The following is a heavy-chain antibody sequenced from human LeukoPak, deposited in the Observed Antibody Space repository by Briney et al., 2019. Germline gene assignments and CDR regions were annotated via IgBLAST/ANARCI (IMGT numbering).Heavy chain of an antibody. D-gene: IGHD5-18*01. V-gene: IGHV4-59*01. Sequence: PSETLSLTCTVSGGSISSYYWSWIRQPPGKGLEWIGYIYYSGSTNYNPSLKSRVTIPVDTYKNQFSLKLSSVTAADTAVYYCARGTQNVDTAMVTFDYWGQGTLVTVSS. CDR1: GGSISSYY. J-gene: IGHJ4*02. CDR2: IYYSGST. CDR3: ARGTQNVDTAMVTFDY.